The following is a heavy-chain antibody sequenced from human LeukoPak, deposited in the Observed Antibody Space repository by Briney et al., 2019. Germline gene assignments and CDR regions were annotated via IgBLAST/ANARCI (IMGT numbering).Heavy chain of an antibody. CDR2: ISSSSSYT. V-gene: IGHV3-11*06. Sequence: PGGSLRLSCAASGFTFSDYYMSWIRQAPGKGLEGVSCISSSSSYTNYADSVKGRFTISRDNAKNSLYLQMNSLRAEDTAVYYCARAAGPHTAMVLWGQGTLVTVSS. CDR1: GFTFSDYY. CDR3: ARAAGPHTAMVL. J-gene: IGHJ4*02. D-gene: IGHD5-18*01.